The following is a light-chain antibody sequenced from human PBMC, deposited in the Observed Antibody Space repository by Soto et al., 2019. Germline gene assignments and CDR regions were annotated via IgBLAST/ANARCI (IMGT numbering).Light chain of an antibody. CDR3: HQYNSYWGT. CDR2: QAS. J-gene: IGKJ1*01. V-gene: IGKV1-5*03. CDR1: QSISTR. Sequence: DIQMTQSPSTLSASVGDRVTITCRASQSISTRLAWYQQKPGKAPKLLIYQASNLQSGVPSRFSGSGSGTEFTLTISSLQPDDFATYYCHQYNSYWGTFGQGTKVDIK.